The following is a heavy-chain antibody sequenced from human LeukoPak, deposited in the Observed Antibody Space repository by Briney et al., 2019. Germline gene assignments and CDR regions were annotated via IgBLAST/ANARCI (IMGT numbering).Heavy chain of an antibody. CDR1: GGSISSYY. Sequence: AETLSLTCTVSGGSISSYYLSWIRQPPGKGLEWIGYIYYSGSTNYTPYRKSRVSISVDTYKNHSPLKLSSVTAADTAVYYSAEGGYSDGSLDYWGQGTLVTVSS. CDR3: AEGGYSDGSLDY. J-gene: IGHJ4*02. V-gene: IGHV4-59*01. CDR2: IYYSGST. D-gene: IGHD5-18*01.